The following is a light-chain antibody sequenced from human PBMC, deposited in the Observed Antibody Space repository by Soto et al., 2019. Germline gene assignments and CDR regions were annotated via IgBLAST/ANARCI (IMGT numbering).Light chain of an antibody. CDR2: GPS. CDR1: QSVRSSH. V-gene: IGKV3D-20*02. Sequence: EIVLTQSPGTLSLSPGERATLSCRASQSVRSSHLAWYQQKPGQAPRLLIYGPSSRATGIPDRFSGSGSATDFTLTISRLEPEDFAIYYCQQRNIWPPVTFGQGTRLEIK. CDR3: QQRNIWPPVT. J-gene: IGKJ5*01.